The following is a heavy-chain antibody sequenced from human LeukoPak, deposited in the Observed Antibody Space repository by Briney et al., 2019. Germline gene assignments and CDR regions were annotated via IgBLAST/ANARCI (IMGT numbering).Heavy chain of an antibody. CDR1: GYTFTGYY. CDR2: INPNSGGT. D-gene: IGHD1-1*01. Sequence: ASVKVSCKASGYTFTGYYMHWVRQAPGQGLEWMGWINPNSGGTNYAQKFQGRVTMTRDTSISTAYMELSRLRSDDTAVYYCARDGTEETGELDYWGQGTLVTDSS. CDR3: ARDGTEETGELDY. V-gene: IGHV1-2*02. J-gene: IGHJ4*02.